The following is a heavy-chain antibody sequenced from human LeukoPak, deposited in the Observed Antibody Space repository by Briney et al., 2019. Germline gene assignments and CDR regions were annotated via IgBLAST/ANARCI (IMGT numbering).Heavy chain of an antibody. D-gene: IGHD3-10*02. CDR3: AELGITMIGGV. V-gene: IGHV3-48*03. Sequence: AGGFLRLSCAASGFTFSSYEMNWVRQAPGKGLEWVSYISSSGGTLYYADSVKGRFTISRDNAKNSLYLQMNSLRAEDTAVYYCAELGITMIGGVWGKGTTVTISS. J-gene: IGHJ6*04. CDR1: GFTFSSYE. CDR2: ISSSGGTL.